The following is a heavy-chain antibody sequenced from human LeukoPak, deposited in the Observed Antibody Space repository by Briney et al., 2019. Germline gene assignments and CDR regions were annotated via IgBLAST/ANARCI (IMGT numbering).Heavy chain of an antibody. D-gene: IGHD2-2*01. Sequence: SVKVSCKASGSTFSSYAISRVRQAPGQGLEWMGGIIPIFGTANYAQKFQGRVTITTDESTSTAYMELSSLRSEDTAVYYCAVGPIVVVPAAISGYYYYMDVWGKGTTVTVSS. J-gene: IGHJ6*03. V-gene: IGHV1-69*05. CDR2: IIPIFGTA. CDR3: AVGPIVVVPAAISGYYYYMDV. CDR1: GSTFSSYA.